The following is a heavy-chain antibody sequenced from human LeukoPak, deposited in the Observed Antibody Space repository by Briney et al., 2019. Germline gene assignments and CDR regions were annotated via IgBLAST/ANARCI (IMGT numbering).Heavy chain of an antibody. CDR1: GFTFSSYS. J-gene: IGHJ4*02. CDR3: ARGALIRPFEFDY. D-gene: IGHD2/OR15-2a*01. V-gene: IGHV3-21*01. CDR2: ISSSSSYI. Sequence: GGSLRLSCAASGFTFSSYSMNWVRQAPGKGLEWVSSISSSSSYIYYADSVKGRFTISRDNAKNSLYLQMNSLRAEDTAVYYCARGALIRPFEFDYWGQGTLVTVSS.